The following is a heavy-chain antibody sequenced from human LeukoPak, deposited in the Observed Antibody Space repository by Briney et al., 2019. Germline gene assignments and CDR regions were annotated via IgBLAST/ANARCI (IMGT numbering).Heavy chain of an antibody. J-gene: IGHJ3*02. CDR2: INHSGRT. CDR1: GGSFSGYY. CDR3: ARDGSGADGLDI. V-gene: IGHV4-34*01. Sequence: LETLSLTCAVYGGSFSGYYWGWIRQPPGKGLEWIGKINHSGRTNYNPSLKSRVTISVDTSKNQFSLKLSSVTAADTAVYYCARDGSGADGLDIWGQGTMVTVSP.